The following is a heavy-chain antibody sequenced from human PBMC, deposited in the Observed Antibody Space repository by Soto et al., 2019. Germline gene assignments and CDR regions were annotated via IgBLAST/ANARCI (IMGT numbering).Heavy chain of an antibody. Sequence: GGSLRLSCAASGFTFSDYYMSWIRQAPGKGLEWVSYISSSGSTIYYADSVKGRFTISRDNAKNSLYLQMNSLRAEDTAVYYCARSNTNPYNWNYDYYYYYMDVWGKGTTVTVSS. D-gene: IGHD1-7*01. J-gene: IGHJ6*03. V-gene: IGHV3-11*01. CDR2: ISSSGSTI. CDR1: GFTFSDYY. CDR3: ARSNTNPYNWNYDYYYYYMDV.